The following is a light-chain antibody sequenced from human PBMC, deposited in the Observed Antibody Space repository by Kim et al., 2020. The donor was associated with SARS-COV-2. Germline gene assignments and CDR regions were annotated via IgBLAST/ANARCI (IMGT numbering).Light chain of an antibody. Sequence: GQSLTISCTGTSSDVGGYKYVSWYQQHPGKAPKLMIYDVSNRPSGVSNRFSGSKSGNTASLTISGLQAEDEADYYCSSYTSSSTLVFGGGTQLTVL. CDR1: SSDVGGYKY. V-gene: IGLV2-14*03. CDR2: DVS. CDR3: SSYTSSSTLV. J-gene: IGLJ2*01.